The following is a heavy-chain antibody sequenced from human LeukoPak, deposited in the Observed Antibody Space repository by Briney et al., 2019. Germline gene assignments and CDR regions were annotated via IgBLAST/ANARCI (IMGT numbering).Heavy chain of an antibody. Sequence: ASVKVSCKASGGTFSSYAISWVRQAPGQGLEWMGGIIPIFGTANYAQKFQGRVTITTDESTSTAYMELSSPRSEDTAVYYCARGSNWNYNWFDPWGQGTLVTVSS. CDR3: ARGSNWNYNWFDP. CDR1: GGTFSSYA. V-gene: IGHV1-69*05. D-gene: IGHD1-7*01. J-gene: IGHJ5*02. CDR2: IIPIFGTA.